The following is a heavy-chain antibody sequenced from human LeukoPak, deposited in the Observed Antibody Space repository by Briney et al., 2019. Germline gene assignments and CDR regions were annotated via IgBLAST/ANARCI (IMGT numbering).Heavy chain of an antibody. CDR1: GYTFTGYY. D-gene: IGHD3-10*01. CDR3: ARGGSGSYFSWLHP. V-gene: IGHV1-2*02. Sequence: ASVKVSCKASGYTFTGYYIHWVRQAPGQGLECVGWINPNSGGTSYAQKFQGRVTMTRDTSISTAYMELSRLRSDDTAVYYCARGGSGSYFSWLHPWGQGTLVTVSS. J-gene: IGHJ5*02. CDR2: INPNSGGT.